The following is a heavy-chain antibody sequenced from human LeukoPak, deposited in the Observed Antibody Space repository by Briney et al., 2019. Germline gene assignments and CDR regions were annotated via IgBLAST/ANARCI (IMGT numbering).Heavy chain of an antibody. V-gene: IGHV1-2*04. CDR2: INPNSGGT. D-gene: IGHD6-19*01. CDR3: ARGPWLVRDDAFDI. CDR1: GYTFTGYY. J-gene: IGHJ3*02. Sequence: ASVKVSCKASGYTFTGYYMHWVRQAPGQGLEWMGWINPNSGGTNYAQKFQGWVTMTRDTSISTAYMELSRLRSDDTAVYYCARGPWLVRDDAFDIWGQGTMVTVSS.